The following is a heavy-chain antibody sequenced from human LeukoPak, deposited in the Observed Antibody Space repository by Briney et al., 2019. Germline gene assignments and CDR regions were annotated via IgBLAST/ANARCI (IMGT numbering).Heavy chain of an antibody. J-gene: IGHJ6*03. D-gene: IGHD4-17*01. V-gene: IGHV3-23*01. Sequence: GGSLRLSCAASGFTFSSYAMSWVRQAPGKGLEWVSVISGSGGSTYFADSVKGRFTISRDNSKNTLYLQMNSLRAEDTAVYYCAREGGDYPYYCYYMDVWGKGTTVTVSS. CDR2: ISGSGGST. CDR3: AREGGDYPYYCYYMDV. CDR1: GFTFSSYA.